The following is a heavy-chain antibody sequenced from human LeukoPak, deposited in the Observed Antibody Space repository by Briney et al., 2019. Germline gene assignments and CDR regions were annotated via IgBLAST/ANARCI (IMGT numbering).Heavy chain of an antibody. CDR3: ARGLTGDPLDY. CDR2: VYYSGST. Sequence: SETLSLTCTVSGGSISSGGYYWSWIRQHPGKGLEWIGYVYYSGSTYYNPSLKSRVAISVDTSKNQFSLKLSSVTAADTAVYYCARGLTGDPLDYWGQGTLVTVSS. CDR1: GGSISSGGYY. J-gene: IGHJ4*02. V-gene: IGHV4-31*03. D-gene: IGHD7-27*01.